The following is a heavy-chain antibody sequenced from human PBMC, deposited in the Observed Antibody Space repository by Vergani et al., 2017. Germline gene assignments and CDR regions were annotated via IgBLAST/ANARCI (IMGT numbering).Heavy chain of an antibody. D-gene: IGHD5-18*01. CDR3: AHARRGYSYVTNWFDP. V-gene: IGHV2-5*01. CDR2: IYWNDDK. CDR1: GFSLSTSGVG. Sequence: QITLTESGPTLVKPTQTLTLTCTFSGFSLSTSGVGVGWIRQPPGKALAWLALIYWNDDKRYSPSLKSRLTITKDTSKNQVVLTMTNMDPVDTATYYCAHARRGYSYVTNWFDPWGQGTLVTVSS. J-gene: IGHJ5*02.